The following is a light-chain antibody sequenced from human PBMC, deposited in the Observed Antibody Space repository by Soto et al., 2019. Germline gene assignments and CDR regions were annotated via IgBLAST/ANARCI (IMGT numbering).Light chain of an antibody. Sequence: QSALTQPASVSGSPGQAITIPCTGTSSDVGNYNYVSWYQQHPGKAPKLMIYEVSNRPSGVSNRFSGSKSGNTASLTISGLQAEDEADYSCSSYTTSNTWVFGGGTKLTVL. CDR1: SSDVGNYNY. CDR3: SSYTTSNTWV. J-gene: IGLJ3*02. V-gene: IGLV2-14*01. CDR2: EVS.